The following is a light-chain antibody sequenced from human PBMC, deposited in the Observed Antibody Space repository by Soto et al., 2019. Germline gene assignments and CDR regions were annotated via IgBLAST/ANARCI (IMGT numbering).Light chain of an antibody. CDR3: QQRVSSPLA. J-gene: IGKJ4*01. CDR2: DAS. CDR1: QSVSSY. V-gene: IGKV3-11*01. Sequence: EIVLTQSPATLSLFPGERATLSCRASQSVSSYLAWYQHKPGQAPRLLIYDASNRATGIPARFSGSGSGTDFTLTISNLEPEDFAVYYCQQRVSSPLAFRGGTKVEI.